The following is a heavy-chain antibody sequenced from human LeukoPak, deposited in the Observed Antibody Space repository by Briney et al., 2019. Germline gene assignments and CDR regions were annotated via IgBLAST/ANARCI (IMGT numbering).Heavy chain of an antibody. Sequence: PGGSLRLSCAASGFTVSNNYMSWVRQAPGKGLEWVAVIYSGGTANYADSVKGRFTISRDISKNTLYLQMNSLRAEDTVVYYCAKLDYGSGSFFDYWGQGTLVTVSS. J-gene: IGHJ4*02. CDR1: GFTVSNNY. CDR2: IYSGGTA. V-gene: IGHV3-53*01. CDR3: AKLDYGSGSFFDY. D-gene: IGHD3-10*01.